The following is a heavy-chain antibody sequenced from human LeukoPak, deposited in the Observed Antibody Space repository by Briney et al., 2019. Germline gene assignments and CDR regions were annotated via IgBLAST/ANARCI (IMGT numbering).Heavy chain of an antibody. V-gene: IGHV3-33*06. Sequence: GGSLRLSCAASGFTFSSYGMHWVRQAPGKGLEWVAVIWFDGDNKYYADSVKGRFTISRDNSKNTLYLQMNSLRAEDTAVYYCAKDLTWMLGRFDSWGQGTLDTVSS. CDR1: GFTFSSYG. D-gene: IGHD2-2*03. CDR3: AKDLTWMLGRFDS. J-gene: IGHJ4*02. CDR2: IWFDGDNK.